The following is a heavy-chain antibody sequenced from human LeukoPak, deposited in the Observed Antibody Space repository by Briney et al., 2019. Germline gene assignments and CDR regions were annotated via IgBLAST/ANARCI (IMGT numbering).Heavy chain of an antibody. Sequence: GASVKVSCKASGYTFTGYYMHWVRQAPGQGLEWMGWINANSGGTNYAQKFQGRVTMTRDTSISTAYMELSRLRSDDTAVYYCARGLRFLEWLLSSLYYFDYWGQGTLVTVSS. J-gene: IGHJ4*02. V-gene: IGHV1-2*02. CDR1: GYTFTGYY. CDR3: ARGLRFLEWLLSSLYYFDY. D-gene: IGHD3-3*01. CDR2: INANSGGT.